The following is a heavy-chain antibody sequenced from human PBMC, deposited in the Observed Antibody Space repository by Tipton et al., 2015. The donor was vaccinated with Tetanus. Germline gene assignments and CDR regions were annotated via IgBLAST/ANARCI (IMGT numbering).Heavy chain of an antibody. CDR2: INHSGST. CDR1: GGSFSGYY. D-gene: IGHD3-22*01. J-gene: IGHJ4*02. CDR3: ARGGRYYYDSSGYSHY. Sequence: TLSLTCAVYGGSFSGYYWSWIRQPPGKGLEWIGEINHSGSTNYNPSLKSRVTISVDTSKNQFSLKLSSVTAADTAVYYCARGGRYYYDSSGYSHYWGQGTLVTVSS. V-gene: IGHV4-34*01.